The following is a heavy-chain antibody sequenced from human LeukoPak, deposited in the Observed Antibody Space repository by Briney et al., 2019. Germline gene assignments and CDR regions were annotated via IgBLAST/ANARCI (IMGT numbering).Heavy chain of an antibody. CDR3: ARADCGGDCYVDY. V-gene: IGHV3-30-3*01. D-gene: IGHD2-21*02. CDR1: GFTFSSSA. CDR2: ISYDGSNK. Sequence: PGGSLRLSCAASGFTFSSSAMHWVRQAPDKGLEWVAVISYDGSNKYYADSVKGRFTISRDNSKNTLHLQMNSLRAEDTAVYYCARADCGGDCYVDYWGQGTLVTVSS. J-gene: IGHJ4*02.